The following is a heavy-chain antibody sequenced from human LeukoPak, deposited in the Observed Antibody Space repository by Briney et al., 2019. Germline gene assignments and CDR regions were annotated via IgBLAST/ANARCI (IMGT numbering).Heavy chain of an antibody. D-gene: IGHD3-22*01. CDR2: IYYSGST. CDR3: ARDVYYDSGGSEREPGAFDI. Sequence: SETLSLTCTVSGGSISSYYWSWIRQPPGKGLEWIGYIYYSGSTNYNPSLKSRVTISVDTSKNQFSLKLSSVTAADTAVYYCARDVYYDSGGSEREPGAFDIWGRGTMVTVSS. J-gene: IGHJ3*02. V-gene: IGHV4-59*01. CDR1: GGSISSYY.